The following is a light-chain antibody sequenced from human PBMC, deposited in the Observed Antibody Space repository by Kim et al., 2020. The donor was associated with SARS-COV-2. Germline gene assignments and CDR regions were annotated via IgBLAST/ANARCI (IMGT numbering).Light chain of an antibody. Sequence: QSALTQPASMSGSPGQSITISCTGTSSDVGGYKYVSWYQQHPGKAPKLMIYDVSNRPSGVSNRFSGSKSGNTASLTISGLQAEDEADYYCSSYTSSSTLVFGGGTQLTVL. CDR3: SSYTSSSTLV. CDR2: DVS. V-gene: IGLV2-14*03. J-gene: IGLJ2*01. CDR1: SSDVGGYKY.